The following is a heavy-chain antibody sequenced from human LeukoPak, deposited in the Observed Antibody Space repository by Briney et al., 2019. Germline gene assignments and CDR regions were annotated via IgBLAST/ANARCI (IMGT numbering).Heavy chain of an antibody. D-gene: IGHD2-2*01. V-gene: IGHV3-23*01. J-gene: IGHJ6*02. CDR2: ISDST. Sequence: GGSLRLSCAASGFTFSSYAMSWVRQAPGKGLEWVSAISDSTYYADSVKGRFTISRDNSKNTLYLLMSSLRAEDTAVYFCARYCITTSCQDDNSYYGMDVWGQGTTVTVSS. CDR1: GFTFSSYA. CDR3: ARYCITTSCQDDNSYYGMDV.